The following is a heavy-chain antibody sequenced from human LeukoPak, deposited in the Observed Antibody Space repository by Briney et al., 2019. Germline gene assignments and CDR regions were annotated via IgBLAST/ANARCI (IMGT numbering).Heavy chain of an antibody. Sequence: SETLSLTCTVSGGSISSSSYYWGWIRQPPGKGLEWIGSIYHSGSTNYNPSLKSRVTISVDKSKNQFSLKLSSVTAADTAVYYCARSSYSSGSGFDYWGQGTLVTVSS. CDR2: IYHSGST. J-gene: IGHJ4*02. V-gene: IGHV4-39*07. CDR1: GGSISSSSYY. CDR3: ARSSYSSGSGFDY. D-gene: IGHD6-19*01.